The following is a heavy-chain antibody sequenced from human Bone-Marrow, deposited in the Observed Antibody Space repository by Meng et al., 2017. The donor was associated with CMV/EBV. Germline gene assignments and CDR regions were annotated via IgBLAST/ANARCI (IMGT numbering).Heavy chain of an antibody. CDR2: ISSSSSYI. D-gene: IGHD6-13*01. J-gene: IGHJ4*02. V-gene: IGHV3-21*01. Sequence: GESLKISCAASGFTFSSYSMNWVRQAPGKGLEWVSSISSSSSYIYYADSVKGRFTISRDNAKNSLYLQMNSLRAEDTAVYYCARDAGHYWGQGNLVNVDS. CDR1: GFTFSSYS. CDR3: ARDAGHY.